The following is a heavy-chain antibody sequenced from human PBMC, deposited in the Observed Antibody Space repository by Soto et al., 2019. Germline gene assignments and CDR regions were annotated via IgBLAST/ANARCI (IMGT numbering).Heavy chain of an antibody. D-gene: IGHD6-6*01. CDR3: ARGDPVKDSSSLVGLWAFDI. J-gene: IGHJ3*02. Sequence: QVQLVQSGAEVKKPGASVKVSCKASGYTFTSYGISWVRQAPGQGLEWMGWISAYNGNTNYAQKLQGRVTMTTDTSTSTAYMELRSLRSDDTAVYYCARGDPVKDSSSLVGLWAFDIWGQGTMVTVSS. CDR1: GYTFTSYG. CDR2: ISAYNGNT. V-gene: IGHV1-18*01.